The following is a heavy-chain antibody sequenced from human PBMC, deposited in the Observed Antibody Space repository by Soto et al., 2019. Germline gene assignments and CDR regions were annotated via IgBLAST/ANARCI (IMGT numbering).Heavy chain of an antibody. CDR3: ARDRVVPAAIPYYYYYGMDV. J-gene: IGHJ6*02. V-gene: IGHV1-2*04. CDR2: INPNSGGT. D-gene: IGHD2-2*01. CDR1: GYTFTGYY. Sequence: ASVKVSCKASGYTFTGYYMHWVRQAPGQGLEWMGWINPNSGGTNYAQKFQGWVAMTRDTSISTAYMELSRLRSDDTAVYYCARDRVVPAAIPYYYYYGMDVWGQGTTVTSP.